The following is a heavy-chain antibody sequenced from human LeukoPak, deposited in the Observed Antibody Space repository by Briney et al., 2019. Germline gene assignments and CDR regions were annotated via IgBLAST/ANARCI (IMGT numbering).Heavy chain of an antibody. CDR2: INWNGGST. J-gene: IGHJ4*02. CDR3: AKDLVGSRVTSFDY. D-gene: IGHD2-2*01. Sequence: GGALRLSCAASGCTFDDYGMSGVGQAAGEGVEGVGGINWNGGSTGYAASVKGRFTISRDNAKNSLYLQMNSLRAEDTAVYYCAKDLVGSRVTSFDYWGQGTLVTVSS. CDR1: GCTFDDYG. V-gene: IGHV3-20*04.